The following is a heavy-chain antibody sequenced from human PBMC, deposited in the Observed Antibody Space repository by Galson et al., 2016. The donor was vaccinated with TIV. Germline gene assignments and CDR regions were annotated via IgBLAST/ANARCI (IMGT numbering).Heavy chain of an antibody. CDR2: IIWNGGIT. J-gene: IGHJ4*02. D-gene: IGHD1-26*01. Sequence: SLRLSCAASGFTFNDYGMTWVRQAPGKGLEWVSDIIWNGGITDYADSVKGRFTISRDNAKNSLYLQMNGLRAEDTAVYYCGRDLGGRYSKWGQGTLVTVSS. V-gene: IGHV3-20*04. CDR3: GRDLGGRYSK. CDR1: GFTFNDYG.